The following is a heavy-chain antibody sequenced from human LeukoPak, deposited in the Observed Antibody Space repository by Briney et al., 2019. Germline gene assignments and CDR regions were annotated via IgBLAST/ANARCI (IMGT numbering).Heavy chain of an antibody. CDR1: GFTFSSYA. CDR3: TTRGTTVTTKFDY. D-gene: IGHD4-17*01. V-gene: IGHV3-15*01. Sequence: GGSLRLSCGASGFTFSSYAMSWVRQAPGKGLEWVGRIKSKTDGGTTDYAAPVKGRFTISRDDSKNTLYLQMNSLKTEDTAVYYCTTRGTTVTTKFDYWGQGTLVTVSS. J-gene: IGHJ4*02. CDR2: IKSKTDGGTT.